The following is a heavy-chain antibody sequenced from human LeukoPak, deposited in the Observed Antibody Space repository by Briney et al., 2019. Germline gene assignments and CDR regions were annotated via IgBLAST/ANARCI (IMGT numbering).Heavy chain of an antibody. CDR1: GFTFDDYA. V-gene: IGHV3-43*02. Sequence: GGSLRLSCAASGFTFDDYAMHWVRQAPGKGLEWVSLISGDGGSTHYADSVKGRFTISRDNSKNSLYLQMNSLRTEDTALYYCAKDMSVLAAYCGGDCYSNYYYYGMDVWGQGTTVTVSS. CDR2: ISGDGGST. CDR3: AKDMSVLAAYCGGDCYSNYYYYGMDV. J-gene: IGHJ6*02. D-gene: IGHD2-21*02.